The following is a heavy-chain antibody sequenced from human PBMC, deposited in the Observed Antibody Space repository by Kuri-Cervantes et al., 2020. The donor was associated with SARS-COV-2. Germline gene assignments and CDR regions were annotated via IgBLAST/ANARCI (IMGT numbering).Heavy chain of an antibody. CDR3: ASPSDSSNSFDH. CDR1: EYRFSGYW. D-gene: IGHD2-2*01. J-gene: IGHJ5*02. CDR2: IFPRDSDT. Sequence: GESLKISCKASEYRFSGYWIGWVRQMSGKGLEWMGVIFPRDSDTRYSPSFRGHVTISVDMSTSTTYLQWSSLKASDTAMYYCASPSDSSNSFDHWGQGTLVTVSS. V-gene: IGHV5-51*01.